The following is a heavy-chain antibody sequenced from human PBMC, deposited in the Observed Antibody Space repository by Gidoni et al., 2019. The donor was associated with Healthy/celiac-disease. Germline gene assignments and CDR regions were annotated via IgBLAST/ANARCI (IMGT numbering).Heavy chain of an antibody. CDR1: GRTFSSHA. Sequence: QVQLVQSGAEVKKPGSSVKVSCKASGRTFSSHAISWVRQAPGQGLEWMGGIIPIFGTANYAQKLQGRVTITADESTSTAYMELSSLRAEDTAVYYCARAGDYDGRYFDYWGQGTLVTVSS. V-gene: IGHV1-69*01. CDR3: ARAGDYDGRYFDY. J-gene: IGHJ4*02. CDR2: IIPIFGTA. D-gene: IGHD4-17*01.